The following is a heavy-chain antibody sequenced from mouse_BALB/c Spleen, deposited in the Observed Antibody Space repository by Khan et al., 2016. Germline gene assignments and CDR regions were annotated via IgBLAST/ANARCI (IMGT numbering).Heavy chain of an antibody. CDR3: TAYYGNFWFAY. J-gene: IGHJ3*01. Sequence: EVKLEVSGGGLVQPGGSMKLSCGASGFTFSDAWMDWVRQSPEKGLEWVAEIRRKANNHATYYAESVKGRFTISRDDSKSSVYLQMNSLRAEDTGMYYCTAYYGNFWFAYWGQGTLVTVSA. CDR1: GFTFSDAW. D-gene: IGHD2-10*01. CDR2: IRRKANNHAT. V-gene: IGHV6-6*01.